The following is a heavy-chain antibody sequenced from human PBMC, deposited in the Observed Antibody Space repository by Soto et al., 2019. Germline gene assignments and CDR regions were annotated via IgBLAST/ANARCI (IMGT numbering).Heavy chain of an antibody. CDR1: GASISSGCYY. CDR2: IYYSGST. D-gene: IGHD3-22*01. CDR3: ARGEITMNDSPRGFDP. Sequence: ILSLTSTVSGASISSGCYYSSWIRQHPGKGLEWIGYIYYSGSTYYNPSLKSRVTISVDTSKNQFSLKLSSVTAADTAVYYRARGEITMNDSPRGFDPWGRGTLVTVSS. V-gene: IGHV4-31*03. J-gene: IGHJ5*02.